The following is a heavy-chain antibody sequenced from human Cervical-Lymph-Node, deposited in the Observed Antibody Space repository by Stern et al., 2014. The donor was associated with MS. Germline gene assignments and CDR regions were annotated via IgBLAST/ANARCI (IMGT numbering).Heavy chain of an antibody. CDR1: GLTFTTYP. CDR3: ARGGRGVGLEY. CDR2: VSYDGTQR. V-gene: IGHV3-30-3*01. Sequence: QLVEPGGCEVQHGSSPSLSCVASGLTFTTYPMHCFRPDPCKGLQWVAFVSYDGTQRNSTDSVKARFTISRDNSKNTLYLHMNSLRDEDTAVYFCARGGRGVGLEYWGQGALVTVSS. D-gene: IGHD3-10*01. J-gene: IGHJ4*02.